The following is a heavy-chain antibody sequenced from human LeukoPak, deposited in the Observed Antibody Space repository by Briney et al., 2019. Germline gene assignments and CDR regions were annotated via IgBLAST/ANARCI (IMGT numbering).Heavy chain of an antibody. CDR1: GFIFSSYG. V-gene: IGHV3-30*02. CDR3: ARVSAHAGIAVVASDY. D-gene: IGHD6-19*01. J-gene: IGHJ4*02. CDR2: IRNDGSNK. Sequence: GGSLRLSCAASGFIFSSYGMHWVHQAPGKGLEWVAFIRNDGSNKYYADSVKGRFTISRDNSKNTLYLQLNSLRVEDTALYYCARVSAHAGIAVVASDYWGQGTLVTVSS.